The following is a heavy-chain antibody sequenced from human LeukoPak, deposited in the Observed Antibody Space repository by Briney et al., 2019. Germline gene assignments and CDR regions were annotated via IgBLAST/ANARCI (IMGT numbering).Heavy chain of an antibody. CDR1: GGSISSGGYY. D-gene: IGHD2-21*01. J-gene: IGHJ3*02. CDR3: AFGVAKYAFDI. Sequence: TSQTLSLTCTASGGSISSGGYYWSWIRQPPGKGLEWIGYIYHSGSTYYNPSLKSRVTISVDRSKNQFSLKLSSVTAADTAVYYCAFGVAKYAFDIWGQGTMVTVSS. CDR2: IYHSGST. V-gene: IGHV4-30-2*01.